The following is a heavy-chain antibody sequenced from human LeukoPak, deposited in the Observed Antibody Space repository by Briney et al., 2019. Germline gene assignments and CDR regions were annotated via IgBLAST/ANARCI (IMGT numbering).Heavy chain of an antibody. CDR3: AKHGYGGNWFDP. CDR1: GFTFSSYA. J-gene: IGHJ5*02. D-gene: IGHD5-18*01. CDR2: ISGSGGST. Sequence: GGSLRLSCAASGFTFSSYAMSWVRQAPGKGLEWVSAISGSGGSTYYADSVKGRFTISRDNSKNTLCLQMNSLRAEDTAVYYCAKHGYGGNWFDPWGQGTLVTVSS. V-gene: IGHV3-23*01.